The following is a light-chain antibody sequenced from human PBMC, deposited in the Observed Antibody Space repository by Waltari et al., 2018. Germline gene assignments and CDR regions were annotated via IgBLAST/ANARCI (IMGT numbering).Light chain of an antibody. J-gene: IGKJ4*01. CDR1: QSVFLNSNKNNY. Sequence: IVMTQSPDSLAVSLGERASINCCSSQSVFLNSNKNNYLAWYQNKPGQPPKLLFYWASTRKYGVPDRFSGSGSGTDFTLTINNLQAEDVAVYYCQQYYSFPLTFGGGTKVEIK. V-gene: IGKV4-1*01. CDR2: WAS. CDR3: QQYYSFPLT.